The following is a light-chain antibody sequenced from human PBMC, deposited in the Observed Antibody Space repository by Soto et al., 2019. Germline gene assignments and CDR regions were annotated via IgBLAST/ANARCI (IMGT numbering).Light chain of an antibody. CDR2: DAS. CDR1: QNINNY. V-gene: IGKV1-33*01. CDR3: HHYNVYPWT. J-gene: IGKJ1*01. Sequence: DIHFTHSPSSLSSSVLYIFTITCRASQNINNYLNWYQQKPGRAPKLLIYDASNLEAGVPSRFRGSGSGTDFTFTISRLQPEDIATYYCHHYNVYPWTFGQGTKVDIK.